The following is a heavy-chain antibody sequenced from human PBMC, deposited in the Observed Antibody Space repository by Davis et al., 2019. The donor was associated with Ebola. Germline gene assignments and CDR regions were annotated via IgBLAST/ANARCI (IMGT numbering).Heavy chain of an antibody. Sequence: PAESLKISCAASGFTFSTYSMTWVRQAPGKGLEWVSSISSSSSYIYYADSVKGRFTISRDNAKNSLYLQMNSLRAEDTAVYYCARDQDGYIGDYWGQGTLVTVSS. V-gene: IGHV3-21*01. CDR1: GFTFSTYS. D-gene: IGHD5-24*01. CDR3: ARDQDGYIGDY. CDR2: ISSSSSYI. J-gene: IGHJ4*02.